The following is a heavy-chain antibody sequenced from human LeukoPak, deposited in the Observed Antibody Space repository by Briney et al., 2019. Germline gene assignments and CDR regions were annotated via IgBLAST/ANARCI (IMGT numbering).Heavy chain of an antibody. J-gene: IGHJ3*02. CDR2: ISGSGGST. V-gene: IGHV3-23*01. D-gene: IGHD5-18*01. CDR1: GGTFSSYA. Sequence: GGSLRLTCADSGGTFSSYAMSWVRQAPGKGLEWVSAISGSGGSTYYEDSVKGRFTISRDNSKNTLYLQMNSLRAEDTAVYYCAKDGYSYVRDAFDIWGQGTMVTVSS. CDR3: AKDGYSYVRDAFDI.